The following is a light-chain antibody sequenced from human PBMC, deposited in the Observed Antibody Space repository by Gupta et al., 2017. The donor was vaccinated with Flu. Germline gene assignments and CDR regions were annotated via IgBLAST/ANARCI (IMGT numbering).Light chain of an antibody. Sequence: SYALTQPPSVSVSPGQTARITCSGDALPRQYAYWYQQKPGQAPVLVIHKDNERPSGIPERFSGSSSGTTATLTISGVQAEDEADYYCQSADSSGSDWVFGGGTKLTVL. CDR1: ALPRQY. CDR3: QSADSSGSDWV. V-gene: IGLV3-25*02. CDR2: KDN. J-gene: IGLJ3*02.